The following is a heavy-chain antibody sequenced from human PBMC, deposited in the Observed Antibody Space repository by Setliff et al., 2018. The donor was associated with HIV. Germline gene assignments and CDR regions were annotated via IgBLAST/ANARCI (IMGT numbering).Heavy chain of an antibody. CDR3: ATGESIAAAPFDY. J-gene: IGHJ4*02. CDR1: GYTLTELS. Sequence: APVKVSCKVSGYTLTELSMHWVRQAPGKGLEWMGGFDPEDSETIYAQKFQGRVTMTEDTSTDTAYMELSSLRSEDTAVYYCATGESIAAAPFDYWGQGTLVTVSS. CDR2: FDPEDSET. V-gene: IGHV1-24*01. D-gene: IGHD6-13*01.